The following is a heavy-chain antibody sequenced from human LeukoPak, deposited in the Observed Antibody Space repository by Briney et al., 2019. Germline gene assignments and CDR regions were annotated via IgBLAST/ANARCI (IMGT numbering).Heavy chain of an antibody. D-gene: IGHD2-15*01. Sequence: GASVKVSCKASGYTFTSYGISWVRQAPGQGLEWMGWISAYNGNTNYAQKLQGRVTMTTDTSTSTAYMELRSLRSDDTAVYYCARGGPGGEGVVVVAATKTVTLDYWGQGTLVTVSS. CDR1: GYTFTSYG. J-gene: IGHJ4*02. V-gene: IGHV1-18*01. CDR2: ISAYNGNT. CDR3: ARGGPGGEGVVVVAATKTVTLDY.